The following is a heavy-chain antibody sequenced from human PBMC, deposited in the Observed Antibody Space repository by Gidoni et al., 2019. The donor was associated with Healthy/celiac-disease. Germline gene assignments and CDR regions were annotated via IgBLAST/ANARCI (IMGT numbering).Heavy chain of an antibody. D-gene: IGHD3-22*01. V-gene: IGHV4-61*02. CDR3: ARGEGAYYDSSGYYVDYFDY. J-gene: IGHJ4*02. CDR2: IYTSGST. CDR1: GGSIRSGSYY. Sequence: QVQLQESGPGLVKPSQTLSLTCTVSGGSIRSGSYYWSWIRQPAGKGLEWIGRIYTSGSTNYNPSLKSRVTISVDTSKNQFSLKLSSVTAADTAVYYCARGEGAYYDSSGYYVDYFDYWGQGTLVTVSS.